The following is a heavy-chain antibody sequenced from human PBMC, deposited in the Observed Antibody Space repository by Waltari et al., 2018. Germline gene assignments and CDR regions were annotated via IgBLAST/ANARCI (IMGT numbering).Heavy chain of an antibody. V-gene: IGHV4-31*03. Sequence: QVHLQESGPGLVKPSQTLSLTCTVSGASFNSGGYYWNWIRHHPGQGLEWIGYIYYTGSPYYNPSLRGRVNISEDTSQNQFSLKLTSVTAGDTAVYYCARLSIRGIDVWGQGTTVTVSS. CDR3: ARLSIRGIDV. CDR2: IYYTGSP. CDR1: GASFNSGGYY. J-gene: IGHJ6*02.